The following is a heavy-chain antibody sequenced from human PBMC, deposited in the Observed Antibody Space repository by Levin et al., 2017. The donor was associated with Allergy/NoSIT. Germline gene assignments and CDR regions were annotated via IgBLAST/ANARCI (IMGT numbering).Heavy chain of an antibody. J-gene: IGHJ4*02. V-gene: IGHV3-74*01. CDR3: ARGGVRRFDY. D-gene: IGHD3-3*01. CDR1: GFTFTNYW. CDR2: LHNDGIST. Sequence: RAGGSLRLSCTASGFTFTNYWMHWVRQAPGQGLVWVSRLHNDGISTTYADSVMGRFTISRDNAKNTLYLQMNNLRAEDTAVYYCARGGVRRFDYWGQGTLVTVSS.